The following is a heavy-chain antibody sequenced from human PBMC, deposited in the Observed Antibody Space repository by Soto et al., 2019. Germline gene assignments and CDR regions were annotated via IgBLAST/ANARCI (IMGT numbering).Heavy chain of an antibody. J-gene: IGHJ4*02. CDR2: ISGSGGST. CDR1: GFTFSSYA. V-gene: IGHV3-23*01. Sequence: PGGSLRLSCAASGFTFSSYAMSWVRQAPGKGLEWVSAISGSGGSTYYADSVKGRFTISRDNSKNTLYLQMNSLRAEDTAVYYCGTYLYLGYCSGGSCYYDYWGQGTLVTVSS. CDR3: GTYLYLGYCSGGSCYYDY. D-gene: IGHD2-15*01.